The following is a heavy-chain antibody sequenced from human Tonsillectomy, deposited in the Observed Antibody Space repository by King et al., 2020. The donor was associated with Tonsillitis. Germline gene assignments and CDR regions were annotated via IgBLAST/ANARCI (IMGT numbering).Heavy chain of an antibody. CDR2: ISSSCSTI. CDR3: ARVEDGYRSAAGTWFDP. V-gene: IGHV3-48*02. Sequence: VQLVESGGGLVQPGGSLRLSCEASGFMFSDYSMHWPRQAPGKGPVGVSYISSSCSTIYHADSVKGRFTISRDNVKKEVYLKMNSLRDEDTAMYYCARVEDGYRSAAGTWFDPWGQGTLVIVSS. D-gene: IGHD5-24*01. CDR1: GFMFSDYS. J-gene: IGHJ5*02.